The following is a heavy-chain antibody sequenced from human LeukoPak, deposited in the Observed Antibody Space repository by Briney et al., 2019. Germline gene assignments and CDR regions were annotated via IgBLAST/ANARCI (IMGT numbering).Heavy chain of an antibody. Sequence: SETLSLTCTVSGGSFSSGSYYWSWIRQPPGTGLEWIGYIYYSGSTNYNPSLKSRVTISVDTSKNQFSLKLSSVTAADTAVYYCARDSWTAVLDYWGQGTLVTVSS. CDR1: GGSFSSGSYY. V-gene: IGHV4-61*01. D-gene: IGHD6-13*01. J-gene: IGHJ4*02. CDR2: IYYSGST. CDR3: ARDSWTAVLDY.